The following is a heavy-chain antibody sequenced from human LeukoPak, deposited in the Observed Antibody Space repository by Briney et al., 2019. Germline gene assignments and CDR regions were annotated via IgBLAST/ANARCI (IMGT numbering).Heavy chain of an antibody. CDR2: ISSSISYI. D-gene: IGHD6-19*01. CDR3: ARRPIAVAGHFDY. J-gene: IGHJ4*02. CDR1: EFTFSTSG. V-gene: IGHV3-21*04. Sequence: GGSLRLSCAASEFTFSTSGMNWVRQAPGKGLEWVSSISSSISYIYYADSVKGRFTISRDNAKNSMYLQMNSLRSDDTAVYYCARRPIAVAGHFDYWGQGTLVTVSS.